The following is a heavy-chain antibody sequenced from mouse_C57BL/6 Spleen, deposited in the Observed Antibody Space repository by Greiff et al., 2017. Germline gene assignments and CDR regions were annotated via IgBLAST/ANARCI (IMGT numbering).Heavy chain of an antibody. J-gene: IGHJ4*01. CDR2: IRNKANHHAT. CDR1: GFTFSDAW. Sequence: EVKLQESGGGLVQPGGSMKLSCAASGFTFSDAWMDWVRQSPEKGLEWVAEIRNKANHHATYYAESVKGRFTISRDDSKSSVYLQMNSLRAEDTGIYYCTRALRGAMDYWGQGTSVTVAS. V-gene: IGHV6-6*01. D-gene: IGHD1-1*01. CDR3: TRALRGAMDY.